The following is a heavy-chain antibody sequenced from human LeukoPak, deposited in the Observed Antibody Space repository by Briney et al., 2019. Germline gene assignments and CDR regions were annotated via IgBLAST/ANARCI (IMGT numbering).Heavy chain of an antibody. CDR2: IYPADSDT. Sequence: GESLKISCQASGYSFPDYWIGWVRQMPGKGLEWMGIIYPADSDTRYSPSFQGQVTISADKSNSAAYLQWSRLKASDTAMYYCARRGTAFDAFDTWGQGTMVTVSS. V-gene: IGHV5-51*01. D-gene: IGHD1-1*01. CDR3: ARRGTAFDAFDT. CDR1: GYSFPDYW. J-gene: IGHJ3*02.